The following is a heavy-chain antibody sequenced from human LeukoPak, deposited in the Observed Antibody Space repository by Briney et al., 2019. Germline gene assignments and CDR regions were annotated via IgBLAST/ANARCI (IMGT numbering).Heavy chain of an antibody. D-gene: IGHD2-15*01. CDR2: ISYDGSNK. CDR1: GFTFSSYA. V-gene: IGHV3-30-3*01. J-gene: IGHJ4*02. CDR3: ARASWGGSSWFNPNY. Sequence: GRSLRLSCAASGFTFSSYAMHWVRQAPGKGLEWVAVISYDGSNKYYADSVKGRFTISRDNSKNTLYLQMNSLRAEDTAVYYCARASWGGSSWFNPNYWGQGTLVTVSS.